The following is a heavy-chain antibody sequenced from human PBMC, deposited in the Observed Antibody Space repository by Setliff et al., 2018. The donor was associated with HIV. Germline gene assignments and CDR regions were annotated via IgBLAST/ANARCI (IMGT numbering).Heavy chain of an antibody. V-gene: IGHV4-34*01. Sequence: SETLSLTCAVYGGSFSDYYWSWIRQPPGKGLEWIGEIKHRGTSNYNPSLKSRVTISGDTSKNQFSLKLSYVTPPDTALYYFSRVSPPPHNYFYYYMDVWGKGTTVTVS. CDR3: SRVSPPPHNYFYYYMDV. CDR2: IKHRGTS. CDR1: GGSFSDYY. J-gene: IGHJ6*03.